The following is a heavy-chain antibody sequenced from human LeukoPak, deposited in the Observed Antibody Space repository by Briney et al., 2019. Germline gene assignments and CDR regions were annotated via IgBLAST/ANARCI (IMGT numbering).Heavy chain of an antibody. CDR1: GGSIRSGDFY. V-gene: IGHV4-61*02. CDR2: IYASGSP. J-gene: IGHJ5*02. Sequence: SQTLSLTCSVSGGSIRSGDFYWSRIRQTAGKGLEWLGRIYASGSPSYNPSLKGRLSMSVDPSRNHFSLQLTSVTAADTAVYFCARAGYYDSSRNWFDTWGQGTLVTVSS. D-gene: IGHD3-22*01. CDR3: ARAGYYDSSRNWFDT.